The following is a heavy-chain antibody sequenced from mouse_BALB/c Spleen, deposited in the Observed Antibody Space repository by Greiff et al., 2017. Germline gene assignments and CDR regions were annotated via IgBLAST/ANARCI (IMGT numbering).Heavy chain of an antibody. J-gene: IGHJ3*01. Sequence: EVNLVESGGGLVQPGGSRKLSCAASGFTFSSFGMHWVRQAPEKGLEWVAYISSGSSTIYYADTVKGRFTISRDNPKNTLFLQMTSLRSEDTAMYYCARENYGSTWFAYWGQGTLVTVSA. CDR3: ARENYGSTWFAY. D-gene: IGHD1-1*01. CDR1: GFTFSSFG. CDR2: ISSGSSTI. V-gene: IGHV5-17*02.